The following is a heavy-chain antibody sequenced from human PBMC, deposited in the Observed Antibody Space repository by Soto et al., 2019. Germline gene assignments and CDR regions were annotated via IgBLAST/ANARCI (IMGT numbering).Heavy chain of an antibody. CDR3: ARDGGSSWPYFDS. D-gene: IGHD6-13*01. V-gene: IGHV1-46*03. J-gene: IGHJ4*02. Sequence: QVQLVQSGAEVKKPGASVKVSCKASGYTFTIYYLYWVRQAPGQGLEWMGIINPSGGSTSYAQKSRGRVPMTSDTSTSTVYMELSSLTSEDTAVYYCARDGGSSWPYFDSWGQGTLVTVSS. CDR2: INPSGGST. CDR1: GYTFTIYY.